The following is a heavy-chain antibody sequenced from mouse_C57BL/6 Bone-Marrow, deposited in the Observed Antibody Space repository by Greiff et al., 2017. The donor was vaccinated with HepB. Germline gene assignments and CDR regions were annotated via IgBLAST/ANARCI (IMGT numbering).Heavy chain of an antibody. J-gene: IGHJ2*01. CDR2: ISSGGDYI. CDR1: GFTFSSYA. CDR3: TRGRSNWCYFDY. V-gene: IGHV5-9-1*02. D-gene: IGHD4-1*01. Sequence: EVQLVESGEGLVKPGGSLKLSCAASGFTFSSYAMSWVRQTPEKRLEWVAYISSGGDYIYYADTVKGRFTISRDNARNTLYLQMSSLKSEDTAMYYCTRGRSNWCYFDYWGQGTTLTVSS.